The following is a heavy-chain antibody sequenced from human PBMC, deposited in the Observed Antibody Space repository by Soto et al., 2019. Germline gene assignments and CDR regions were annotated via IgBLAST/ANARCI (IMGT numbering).Heavy chain of an antibody. J-gene: IGHJ4*02. CDR3: ARDGWIQLCDY. V-gene: IGHV1-3*01. CDR2: INAGNGNT. Sequence: ASVKVSCKASGYTFTGYYMHWVRQAPGQGLEWMGWINAGNGNTKYSQKFQGRVTITRDTSASTAYMELSSLRSEDTAVYYCARDGWIQLCDYWGQGTLVTVSS. D-gene: IGHD5-18*01. CDR1: GYTFTGYY.